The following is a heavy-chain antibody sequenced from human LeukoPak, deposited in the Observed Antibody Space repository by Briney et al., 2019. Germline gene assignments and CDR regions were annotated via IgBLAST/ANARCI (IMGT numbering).Heavy chain of an antibody. CDR1: GGSFSGYY. J-gene: IGHJ6*02. CDR3: AGPMFRNYYYYYGMDV. CDR2: INHSGST. D-gene: IGHD3-10*01. Sequence: SETLSLTCAVYGGSFSGYYWSWIRQPPGRGLEWIGEINHSGSTNYNPSLKSRDTISVDTSKNQFSLKLSSVTAADTAVYYCAGPMFRNYYYYYGMDVWGQGTTVTVSS. V-gene: IGHV4-34*01.